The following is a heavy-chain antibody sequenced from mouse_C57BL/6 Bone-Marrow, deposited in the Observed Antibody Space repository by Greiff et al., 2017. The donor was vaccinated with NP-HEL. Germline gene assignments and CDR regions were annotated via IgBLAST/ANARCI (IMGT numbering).Heavy chain of an antibody. CDR2: IYPGSGST. J-gene: IGHJ1*03. V-gene: IGHV1-55*01. CDR1: GYTFTSYW. Sequence: QVQLQQPGAELVKPGASVKMSCKASGYTFTSYWITWVKQRPGQGLEWIGDIYPGSGSTNYNEKFKSKATLTVDTSSSTAYMQLSSLTSEDSAVYYGARHYYCNYGNWYFDVWGTGTTVTVSS. D-gene: IGHD2-1*01. CDR3: ARHYYCNYGNWYFDV.